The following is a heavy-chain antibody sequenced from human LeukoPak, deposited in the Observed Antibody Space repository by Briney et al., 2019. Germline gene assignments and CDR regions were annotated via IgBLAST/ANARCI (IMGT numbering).Heavy chain of an antibody. V-gene: IGHV3-7*01. D-gene: IGHD5-12*01. Sequence: GGSLRLSCAASGFTFSSFWMTWVRQAPGKRLEWVANINQDGSEKYYVDSVKGRFTISRDNAKNSVYLQMNSLRAEDTAVYYCARDGGVSGYDLLDYWGQGTLVTVSS. J-gene: IGHJ4*02. CDR2: INQDGSEK. CDR3: ARDGGVSGYDLLDY. CDR1: GFTFSSFW.